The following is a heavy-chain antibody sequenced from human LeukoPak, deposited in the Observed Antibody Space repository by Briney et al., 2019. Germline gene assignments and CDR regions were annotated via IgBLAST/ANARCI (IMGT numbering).Heavy chain of an antibody. CDR1: GFTFDDYA. Sequence: AGGSLRLSCAASGFTFDDYAMHWVRQAPGKGLEWVSGISWNSGSIGYADSVKGRFTISRDNAKNSLYLQMNSLRAEDTALYYCAKDRYYDSKYAFDIWGQGTMVTVSS. D-gene: IGHD3-22*01. CDR3: AKDRYYDSKYAFDI. V-gene: IGHV3-9*01. J-gene: IGHJ3*02. CDR2: ISWNSGSI.